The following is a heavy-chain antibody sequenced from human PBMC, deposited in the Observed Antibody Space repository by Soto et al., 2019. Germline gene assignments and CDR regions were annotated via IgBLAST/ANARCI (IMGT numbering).Heavy chain of an antibody. Sequence: QVQLVQSGAEVREPESSVKVSCKASGGTFSSYAFDWVRQAPGQGLSWMGGIIPLFGTTNYAQKFQDRITMSADESANTAYMELSSLRSEDTAVYYCALRSSIDDYWGQGTLVTVSS. J-gene: IGHJ4*02. V-gene: IGHV1-69*12. CDR3: ALRSSIDDY. CDR1: GGTFSSYA. D-gene: IGHD3-16*02. CDR2: IIPLFGTT.